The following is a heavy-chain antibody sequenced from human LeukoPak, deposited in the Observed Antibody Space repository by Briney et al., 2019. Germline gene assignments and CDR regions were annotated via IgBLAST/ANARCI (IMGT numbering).Heavy chain of an antibody. J-gene: IGHJ1*01. D-gene: IGHD3-3*01. CDR2: INPNSGGT. CDR1: GYTFTGCY. Sequence: ASVKVSCKASGYTFTGCYMHWVRQAPGQGLEWMGWINPNSGGTNYAQKFQGRVTMTRDTSISTAYMELSRLRSDDTAVYYCASTSSYYDFWSGQEEYFQHWGQGTLVTVSS. V-gene: IGHV1-2*02. CDR3: ASTSSYYDFWSGQEEYFQH.